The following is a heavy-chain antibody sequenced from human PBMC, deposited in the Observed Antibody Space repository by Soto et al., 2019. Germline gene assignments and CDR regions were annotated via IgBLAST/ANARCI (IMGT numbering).Heavy chain of an antibody. CDR3: ARDNYDSSGYYYFDY. V-gene: IGHV3-11*01. CDR2: ISSSGSTI. CDR1: GFTFSDYY. J-gene: IGHJ4*02. Sequence: GGSLRLSCAASGFTFSDYYMSGIRQAPGKGLEWVSYISSSGSTIYYADSVKGRFTISRDNAKNSLYLQMNSLRAEDTAVYYCARDNYDSSGYYYFDYWGQGTLVTVSS. D-gene: IGHD3-22*01.